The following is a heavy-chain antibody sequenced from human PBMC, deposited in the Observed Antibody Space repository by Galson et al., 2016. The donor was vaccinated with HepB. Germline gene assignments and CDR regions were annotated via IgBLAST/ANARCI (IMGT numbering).Heavy chain of an antibody. CDR3: TTLGGYASAWGSYFDY. Sequence: SLRLSCAASGIRFTTAWMSWVRQAPGKGLEWLGRIKSNTDGGATDYAAPVKGRFTISRDDSKNTVYLQMNSLKTEDTAVYYCTTLGGYASAWGSYFDYWGQGSLLTVSS. CDR2: IKSNTDGGAT. D-gene: IGHD3-16*01. J-gene: IGHJ4*02. CDR1: GIRFTTAW. V-gene: IGHV3-15*01.